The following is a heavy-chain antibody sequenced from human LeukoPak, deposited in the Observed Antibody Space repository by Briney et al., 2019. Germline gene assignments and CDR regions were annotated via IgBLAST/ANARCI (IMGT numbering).Heavy chain of an antibody. V-gene: IGHV3-23*01. CDR2: LSGSGGNT. Sequence: GGSLRLSCAASGFTFSSYAMSWVRQAPGKGVEWVSGLSGSGGNTYYADSVKGRFTISRDNPKNTLYLQMNSLRAEDTAVYYCATEKGDSPDYWGQGTLVTVSS. CDR3: ATEKGDSPDY. D-gene: IGHD3-16*01. CDR1: GFTFSSYA. J-gene: IGHJ4*02.